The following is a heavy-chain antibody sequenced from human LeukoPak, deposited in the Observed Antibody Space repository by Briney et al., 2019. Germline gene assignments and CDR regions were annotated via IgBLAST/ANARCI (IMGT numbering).Heavy chain of an antibody. CDR2: INHSGST. D-gene: IGHD3-3*01. Sequence: PSETLSLTCAVYGGSFSGYYWSWIRQPPGKGLEWIGEINHSGSTNYNPSLKSRATISVDTSKNQFSLKLSSVTAADTAVYYCARARVRTIFGVVIRALVAFDIWGQGTMVTVSS. V-gene: IGHV4-34*01. CDR1: GGSFSGYY. CDR3: ARARVRTIFGVVIRALVAFDI. J-gene: IGHJ3*02.